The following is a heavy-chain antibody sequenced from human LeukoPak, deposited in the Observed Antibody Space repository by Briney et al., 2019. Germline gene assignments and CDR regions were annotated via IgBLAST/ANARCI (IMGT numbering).Heavy chain of an antibody. V-gene: IGHV3-23*01. CDR1: GFTFSSYA. CDR2: LTGSGGNT. D-gene: IGHD3-10*01. CDR3: VKFRGIQHYNYLMDV. J-gene: IGHJ6*03. Sequence: GGSLRLSCAASGFTFSSYAMSWVRQAPGKGLEWVSGLTGSGGNTYYADSVKGRFTISRDNSKNTLSLQMNSLRAEDAAVYYCVKFRGIQHYNYLMDVWGKGTTVTVSS.